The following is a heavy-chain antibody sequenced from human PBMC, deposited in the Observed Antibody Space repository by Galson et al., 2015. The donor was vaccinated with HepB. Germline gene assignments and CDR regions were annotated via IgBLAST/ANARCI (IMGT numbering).Heavy chain of an antibody. J-gene: IGHJ6*03. CDR1: GSRFTNYW. V-gene: IGHV5-51*01. CDR2: IYPGDSET. D-gene: IGHD3-10*01. CDR3: ARHELTFYYDSGSATRHYYMDA. Sequence: QSGAEVKKPGESLKISCEGSGSRFTNYWIGWVRQMPGKGLEWMGIIYPGDSETRYSPSFQGQVTISVDKSISTAFLQWSSLKASDTAMYYCARHELTFYYDSGSATRHYYMDAWGKGTTVTVSS.